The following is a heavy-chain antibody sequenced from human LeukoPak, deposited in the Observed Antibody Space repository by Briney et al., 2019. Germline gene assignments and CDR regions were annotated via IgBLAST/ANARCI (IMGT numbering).Heavy chain of an antibody. Sequence: GGSLRLSCSPSGLIFRNHGMHWVRQAPGKGLEWVAFIWSDGSNKYYAESVKGRFTISGDNSKNMLYLQMNSLRVEDTAVYFCARDREVRYLDFWGQGTLVTVSS. V-gene: IGHV3-33*01. CDR3: ARDREVRYLDF. CDR2: IWSDGSNK. D-gene: IGHD1-26*01. CDR1: GLIFRNHG. J-gene: IGHJ4*02.